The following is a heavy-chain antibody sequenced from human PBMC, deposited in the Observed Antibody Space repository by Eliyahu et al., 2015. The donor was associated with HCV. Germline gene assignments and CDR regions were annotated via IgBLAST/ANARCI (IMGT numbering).Heavy chain of an antibody. D-gene: IGHD5-24*01. CDR1: GFTFRSYD. V-gene: IGHV3-13*01. J-gene: IGHJ6*02. CDR2: IGTAGDT. Sequence: EVQLVESGGGLVQPGGSLRLSCAASGFTFRSYDMRWVRQATGKGLEWVSAIGTAGDTYYPGSVKGRFTISRENAKNSLYLQMNSLRAGDTAVYYCARAGLQPPSYYYYGMDVWGQGTTVTVSS. CDR3: ARAGLQPPSYYYYGMDV.